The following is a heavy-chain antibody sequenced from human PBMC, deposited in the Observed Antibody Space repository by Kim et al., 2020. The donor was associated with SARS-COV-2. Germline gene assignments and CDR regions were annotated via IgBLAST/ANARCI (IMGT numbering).Heavy chain of an antibody. D-gene: IGHD2-2*01. Sequence: GESLKISCKGSGYSFTSYWIGWVRQMPGKGLEWMGIIYPGDSDTRYSPSFQGQVTISADKSISTAYLQWSSLKASDTAMYYCARHVLLGYCSSTSCPGGAELRGYGMDVWGQGTTVTVSS. CDR1: GYSFTSYW. CDR3: ARHVLLGYCSSTSCPGGAELRGYGMDV. CDR2: IYPGDSDT. J-gene: IGHJ6*02. V-gene: IGHV5-51*01.